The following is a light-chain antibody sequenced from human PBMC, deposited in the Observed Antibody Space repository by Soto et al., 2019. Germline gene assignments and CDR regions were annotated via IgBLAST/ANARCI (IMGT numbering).Light chain of an antibody. CDR2: GAS. CDR3: QQYGYLVT. V-gene: IGKV3-20*01. Sequence: EIVLTQSPGTLSLSPGERATLSFRASQSISNKLACYQHKPGQAPRLLIYGASSRAPGIPDRFSGSGSGTDFTLTISRLEPEDFAMYYCQQYGYLVTFGGGTKV. J-gene: IGKJ4*01. CDR1: QSISNK.